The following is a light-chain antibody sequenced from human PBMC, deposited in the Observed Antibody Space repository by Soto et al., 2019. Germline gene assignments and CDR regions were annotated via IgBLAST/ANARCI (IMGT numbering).Light chain of an antibody. Sequence: EIVLTQSRGTLALSPGQRATLSCRASQSVSSSYLAWYQQKPGQAPRLLIYGASSRATGIPDRFSGSGSGTDFTLTISRLEPEDFAVYYCQQYGSSPSSITFGQGTRLEIK. V-gene: IGKV3-20*01. CDR3: QQYGSSPSSIT. CDR1: QSVSSSY. CDR2: GAS. J-gene: IGKJ5*01.